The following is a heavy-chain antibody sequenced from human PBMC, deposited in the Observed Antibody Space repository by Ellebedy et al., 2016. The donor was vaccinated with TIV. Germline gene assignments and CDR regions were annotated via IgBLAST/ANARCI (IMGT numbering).Heavy chain of an antibody. Sequence: AASEKVSCKASGYTFTSYYMHWVRQAPGQGLEWMGIINPSGGGTTYAQKFQGRVTMTRDTSTSTVFMDLSSLRSEDTAVYYCARDLIPYSGSSSHAFDIWGQGTMVTVSS. CDR3: ARDLIPYSGSSSHAFDI. CDR2: INPSGGGT. V-gene: IGHV1-46*01. J-gene: IGHJ3*02. D-gene: IGHD1-26*01. CDR1: GYTFTSYY.